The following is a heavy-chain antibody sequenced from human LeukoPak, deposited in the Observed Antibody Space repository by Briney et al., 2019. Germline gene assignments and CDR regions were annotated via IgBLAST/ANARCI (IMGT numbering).Heavy chain of an antibody. J-gene: IGHJ3*02. V-gene: IGHV3-23*01. D-gene: IGHD3-10*01. CDR3: AKILFGESTYDAFDI. CDR1: GFTFSSYA. Sequence: PGGSLRLSCAASGFTFSSYAMSWVRQAPGKGLEWVLAISGSGGATYYPDSVKGRFTISRDNSKNTLYLQVSSLRAEDTAVYYCAKILFGESTYDAFDIWGQGTMVTVSS. CDR2: ISGSGGAT.